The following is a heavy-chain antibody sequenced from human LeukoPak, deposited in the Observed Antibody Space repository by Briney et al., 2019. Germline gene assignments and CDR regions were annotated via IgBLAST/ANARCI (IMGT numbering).Heavy chain of an antibody. Sequence: GGSLRLSCAASGFTFTSYWMHWVRQAPGKGLEWVSGISGSGGRTYYADSVKGRFTISRDNSKNTLNLQMNSLRAEDTALYYCAKGYSDGSGWSLDFWGQGTLVSVSS. CDR3: AKGYSDGSGWSLDF. V-gene: IGHV3-23*01. CDR2: ISGSGGRT. D-gene: IGHD6-19*01. CDR1: GFTFTSYW. J-gene: IGHJ4*02.